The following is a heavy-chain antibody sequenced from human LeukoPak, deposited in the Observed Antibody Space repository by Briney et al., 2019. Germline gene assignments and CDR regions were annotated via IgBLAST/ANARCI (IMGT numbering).Heavy chain of an antibody. CDR1: GYTFTSYA. CDR3: ARPEERAYYYYGMDV. D-gene: IGHD5-24*01. CDR2: ISAGNGNT. J-gene: IGHJ6*02. V-gene: IGHV1-3*01. Sequence: ASVKVSCKASGYTFTSYAIHWVRQAPGQRLEWMGWISAGNGNTKYSQNFQGRVTFISNTSATTAFMELSSLRSEDAAVYYCARPEERAYYYYGMDVWGQGTTVTVSS.